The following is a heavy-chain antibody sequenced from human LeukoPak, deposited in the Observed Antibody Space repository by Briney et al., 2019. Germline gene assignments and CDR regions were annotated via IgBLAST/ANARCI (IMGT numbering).Heavy chain of an antibody. CDR1: GGSISSSSYY. J-gene: IGHJ4*02. V-gene: IGHV4-39*01. CDR2: IYYSGST. Sequence: ASETLSLTCTVSGGSISSSSYYWGWIRQPPGKGLEWIGSIYYSGSTYYNPSLKSRVTISVDTSKNQFSLKLSSVTAADTAVYYCARQGYYDFWSGQHDYWGQGTLVTVSS. CDR3: ARQGYYDFWSGQHDY. D-gene: IGHD3-3*01.